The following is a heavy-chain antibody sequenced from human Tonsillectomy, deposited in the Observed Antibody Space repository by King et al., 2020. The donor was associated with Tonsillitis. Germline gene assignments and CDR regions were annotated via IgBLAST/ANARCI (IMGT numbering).Heavy chain of an antibody. CDR3: AKLSTGWRDY. D-gene: IGHD1-14*01. J-gene: IGHJ4*02. CDR1: GFTFSSYV. V-gene: IGHV3-23*04. Sequence: VQLVESGGGLVQPGGSLRLSCAASGFTFSSYVMSWVRQAPGKGLEWVSGISGSGGSADYADSVKGRFTISRDNSKNTLYLQMNSLRAEDTAVYYCAKLSTGWRDYWGQGTLVTASS. CDR2: ISGSGGSA.